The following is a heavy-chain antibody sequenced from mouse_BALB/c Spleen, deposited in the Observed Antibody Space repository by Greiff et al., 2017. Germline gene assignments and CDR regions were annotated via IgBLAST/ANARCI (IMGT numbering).Heavy chain of an antibody. V-gene: IGHV5-6*01. CDR3: ARRWLLRSFDV. CDR1: GFTFSSYG. Sequence: EVQVVESGGDLVKPGGSLKLSCAASGFTFSSYGMSWVRQTPDKRLEWVATISSGGSYTYYPDSVKGRFTISRDNAKNTLYLQMSSLKSEDTAMYYCARRWLLRSFDVWGAGTTVTVSS. J-gene: IGHJ1*01. D-gene: IGHD2-3*01. CDR2: ISSGGSYT.